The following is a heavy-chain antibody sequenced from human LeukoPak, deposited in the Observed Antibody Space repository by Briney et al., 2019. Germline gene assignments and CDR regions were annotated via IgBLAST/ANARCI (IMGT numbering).Heavy chain of an antibody. V-gene: IGHV1-18*01. CDR1: GYTFTSYG. Sequence: ASVKVSCKASGYTFTSYGITWVRQAPGQGLEWMGWISAYNGNINYAQKLQGRVTMTRNTSISTAYMELSSLRSEDTAVYYCARAGGYCGRISCPYYFDYWGQGSLVAVSS. J-gene: IGHJ4*02. CDR3: ARAGGYCGRISCPYYFDY. CDR2: ISAYNGNI. D-gene: IGHD2-15*01.